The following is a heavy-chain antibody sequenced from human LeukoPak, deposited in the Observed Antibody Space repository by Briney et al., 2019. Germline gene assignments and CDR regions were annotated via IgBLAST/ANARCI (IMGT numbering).Heavy chain of an antibody. V-gene: IGHV3-7*01. CDR3: ARGHLDP. CDR1: GFTFSDYW. CDR2: IMKDGNEK. J-gene: IGHJ5*02. Sequence: GGSLTLSCAASGFTFSDYWMNCIRQAPGKGLEWAAKIMKDGNEKYYVESIKSRYTTSRDNAKNALYLQMNGLRAEDTGVYYCARGHLDPWGQGTLVTVSS.